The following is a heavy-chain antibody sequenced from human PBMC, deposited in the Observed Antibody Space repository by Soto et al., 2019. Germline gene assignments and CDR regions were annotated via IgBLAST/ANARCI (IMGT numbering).Heavy chain of an antibody. CDR1: GFTFSSYG. V-gene: IGHV3-30*18. Sequence: QVQLVESGGGVVQPGRSLRLSCAASGFTFSSYGMHWVRQAPGKGLEWVAVISYDGSNKYYADSVKGRFTISRDNSKNTLYLQMNSLRAEDTAVYYCAQDHNRGAAAGMVDYWGQGTLVTVSS. CDR2: ISYDGSNK. D-gene: IGHD6-13*01. J-gene: IGHJ4*02. CDR3: AQDHNRGAAAGMVDY.